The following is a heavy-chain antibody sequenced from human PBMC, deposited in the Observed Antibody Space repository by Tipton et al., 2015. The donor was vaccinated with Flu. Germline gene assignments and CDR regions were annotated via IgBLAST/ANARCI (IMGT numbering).Heavy chain of an antibody. CDR1: GFTFSNYG. D-gene: IGHD3-10*01. CDR2: IRYDGSNN. Sequence: SGFTFSNYGMNWVRQAPGKGLEWVAFIRYDGSNNDYADSVKGRVTISRDNSKNTVYLQMNSLRPEDSALYYCAKDRGMYYFGSGTFYGGKDVWGQGTTVTVSS. V-gene: IGHV3-30*02. CDR3: AKDRGMYYFGSGTFYGGKDV. J-gene: IGHJ6*02.